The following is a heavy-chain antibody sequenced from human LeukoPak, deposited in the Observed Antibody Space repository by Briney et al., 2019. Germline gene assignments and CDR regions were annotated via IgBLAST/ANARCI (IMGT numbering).Heavy chain of an antibody. V-gene: IGHV1-2*04. CDR3: ARVMGTGYFDWLLYNFGY. J-gene: IGHJ4*02. Sequence: GASVKVSCKASGYTFTGYYMHWVRQAPGQGLEWMGWINPNSGGTNYAQKFQGWVTMTRDTSISTAYMELSRLRSEDTAVYYCARVMGTGYFDWLLYNFGYWGQGTLVTVSS. D-gene: IGHD3-9*01. CDR2: INPNSGGT. CDR1: GYTFTGYY.